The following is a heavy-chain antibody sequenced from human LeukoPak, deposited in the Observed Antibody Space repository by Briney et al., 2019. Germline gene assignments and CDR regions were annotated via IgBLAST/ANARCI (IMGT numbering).Heavy chain of an antibody. CDR2: MDQDGSEE. CDR1: GFTLSDYW. J-gene: IGHJ5*02. V-gene: IGHV3-7*03. CDR3: AKDGRNDFA. Sequence: GGSLRLSCAASGFTLSDYWMSWVRQAPGKGLEWVANMDQDGSEENYVDSVKGRFTISRDNSKNTLYLQMNSLRAEDTAVYYCAKDGRNDFAWGQGTLVTVSS. D-gene: IGHD3-3*01.